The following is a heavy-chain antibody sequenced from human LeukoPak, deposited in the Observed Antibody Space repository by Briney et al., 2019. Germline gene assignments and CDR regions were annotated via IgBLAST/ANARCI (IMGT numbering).Heavy chain of an antibody. J-gene: IGHJ4*02. D-gene: IGHD2-2*01. V-gene: IGHV3-30*02. Sequence: PGGSLRLSCAASGFTFSSYGMHWVRQAPGKGLEWVAFIRYDGSNKYYADSVKGRFTISRDNSKNTLYLQMNSLRAEDTAVYYCAKAPSRKVVVPAATPYFDYWGQGTLVTASS. CDR1: GFTFSSYG. CDR2: IRYDGSNK. CDR3: AKAPSRKVVVPAATPYFDY.